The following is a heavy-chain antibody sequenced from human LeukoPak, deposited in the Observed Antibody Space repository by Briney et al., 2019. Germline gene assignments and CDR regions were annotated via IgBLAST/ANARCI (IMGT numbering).Heavy chain of an antibody. J-gene: IGHJ4*02. CDR3: ARGSPGGGDVET. Sequence: ASVTVSCKASGYTFTTFDINWVRQATGQGREWMGWVSPNSGITGYAQKFQDRVTITGDTSISTACTELSSLRSEDTAVYYCARGSPGGGDVETWGQGTLVTVSS. D-gene: IGHD2-21*02. V-gene: IGHV1-8*03. CDR2: VSPNSGIT. CDR1: GYTFTTFD.